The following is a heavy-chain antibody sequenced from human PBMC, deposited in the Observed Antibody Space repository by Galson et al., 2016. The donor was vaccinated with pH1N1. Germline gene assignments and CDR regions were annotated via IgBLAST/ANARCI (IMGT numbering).Heavy chain of an antibody. CDR1: GFTFSRYW. Sequence: SLRLSCAASGFTFSRYWMSWVRQAPGKGLEWVANIKQDGSEKNYVDSVKGRFTVSRDNAKNSLYLQMNSLRGGDTAVYYCARDRGFLSVTTSAFDIWGQGTMVTVSS. CDR2: IKQDGSEK. V-gene: IGHV3-7*03. J-gene: IGHJ3*02. D-gene: IGHD4-17*01. CDR3: ARDRGFLSVTTSAFDI.